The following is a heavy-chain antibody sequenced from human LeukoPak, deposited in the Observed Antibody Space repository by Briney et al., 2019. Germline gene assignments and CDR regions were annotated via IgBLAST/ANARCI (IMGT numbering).Heavy chain of an antibody. V-gene: IGHV3-48*03. CDR3: ARDRVGGPGYFDY. D-gene: IGHD3-10*01. CDR1: GFTFSNYE. CDR2: ISSSGGTI. J-gene: IGHJ4*02. Sequence: GGSLRLSCAASGFTFSNYEMNWVRQTPGKGLEWVSYISSSGGTIYYADSVKDRFTISRDNAKNSLYLQMNSLRAEDTAVYYCARDRVGGPGYFDYWGQGTLVTVSS.